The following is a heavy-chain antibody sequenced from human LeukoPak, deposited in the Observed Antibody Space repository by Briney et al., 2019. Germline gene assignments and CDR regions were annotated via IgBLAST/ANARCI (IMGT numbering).Heavy chain of an antibody. D-gene: IGHD2-21*02. J-gene: IGHJ4*02. CDR3: ARTSAYCGGDCYNIDY. CDR1: GGFISSSNW. Sequence: SETLSLTCAVSGGFISSSNWWSWVRQPPGKGLEWIGEIYHSGSTNYNPSLKSRVTISVDKSKNQFSLKLSSVTAADTAVYYCARTSAYCGGDCYNIDYWGQGTLVTVSS. V-gene: IGHV4-4*02. CDR2: IYHSGST.